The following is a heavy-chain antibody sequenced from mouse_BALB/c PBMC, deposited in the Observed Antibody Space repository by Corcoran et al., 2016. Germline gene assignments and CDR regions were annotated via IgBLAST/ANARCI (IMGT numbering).Heavy chain of an antibody. J-gene: IGHJ3*01. CDR3: AREGLRRSAGFAY. Sequence: EVQLQQSGPELVKPGASVKMSCKASGYTFTSYVMPWVQQKPGQGLEWIGYINPYNDGTKYNEKFKGKATLTSDKSSSTAYMELSSLTSEDSAVYYCAREGLRRSAGFAYWGQGTLVTVSA. CDR2: INPYNDGT. D-gene: IGHD2-4*01. CDR1: GYTFTSYV. V-gene: IGHV1S136*01.